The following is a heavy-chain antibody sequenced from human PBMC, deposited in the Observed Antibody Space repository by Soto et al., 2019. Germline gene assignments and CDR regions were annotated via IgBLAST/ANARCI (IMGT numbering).Heavy chain of an antibody. CDR1: GGTFSSYA. Sequence: SVKVSCKASGGTFSSYAISWVRQAPGQGLEWMGGIIPIFGTTNYAQKFQGRVTITADKSTSTAYMELSSLRSEDTAVYYCASRPRWYDSSGYSGSDDAFDIWGQGTMATVSS. V-gene: IGHV1-69*06. J-gene: IGHJ3*02. CDR3: ASRPRWYDSSGYSGSDDAFDI. CDR2: IIPIFGTT. D-gene: IGHD3-22*01.